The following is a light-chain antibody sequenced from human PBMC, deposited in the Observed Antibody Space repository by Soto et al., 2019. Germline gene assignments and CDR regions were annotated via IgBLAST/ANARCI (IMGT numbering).Light chain of an antibody. Sequence: SSELTQPPSVSVAPGKPARITCGGNNIGSKSVHWYQQKPGQAPVLVIYYDSDRPSGIPERFSGSNSGNTATLTISRVEAGDEADYYCQVWDSSSDQYVFGTGTKVTVL. CDR3: QVWDSSSDQYV. V-gene: IGLV3-21*04. CDR1: NIGSKS. CDR2: YDS. J-gene: IGLJ1*01.